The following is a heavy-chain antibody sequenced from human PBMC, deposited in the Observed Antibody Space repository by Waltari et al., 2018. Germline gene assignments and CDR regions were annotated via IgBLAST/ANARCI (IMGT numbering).Heavy chain of an antibody. V-gene: IGHV1-46*01. J-gene: IGHJ5*02. Sequence: QVQLVQSGAEVKKPGASVKVSCKASGYTFTSYYMHWVRQAPGQGLEWMGIINPRGGSTSNEKKCQGRVSMARDTARGTVYRELSRLGSEDTAVYCCARDRGTMVRGVGWFDPWGQGTLVTVSS. CDR2: INPRGGST. CDR3: ARDRGTMVRGVGWFDP. D-gene: IGHD3-10*01. CDR1: GYTFTSYY.